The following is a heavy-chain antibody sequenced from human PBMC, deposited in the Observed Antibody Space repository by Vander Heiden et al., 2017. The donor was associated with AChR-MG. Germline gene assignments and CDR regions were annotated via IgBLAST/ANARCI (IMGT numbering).Heavy chain of an antibody. Sequence: QVQLQESGPGLVKPSETLSLTCTVPGGSISSYYWSWIRQPPGKGLEWIGYIYYSGSTNYNPSLKSRVTISVDTSKNQFSLKLSSVTAADTAVYYCARGGAAWGRNWFDPWGQGTLVTVSS. V-gene: IGHV4-59*13. CDR3: ARGGAAWGRNWFDP. J-gene: IGHJ5*02. CDR1: GGSISSYY. D-gene: IGHD3-16*01. CDR2: IYYSGST.